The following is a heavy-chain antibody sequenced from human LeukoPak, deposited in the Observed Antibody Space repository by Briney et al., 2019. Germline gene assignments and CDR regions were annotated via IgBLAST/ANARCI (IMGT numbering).Heavy chain of an antibody. CDR3: ARDNPRDYGMDV. J-gene: IGHJ6*02. CDR2: IFYSGST. Sequence: SQTLSLTCTVSGGSISSGGYYWSWIRQHPGKGLEWIGYIFYSGSTFYNPSLKSRVTISLDTSKNQFSLKLTSVTAADTAVYYCARDNPRDYGMDVWGQGTTVTASS. D-gene: IGHD6-6*01. CDR1: GGSISSGGYY. V-gene: IGHV4-31*03.